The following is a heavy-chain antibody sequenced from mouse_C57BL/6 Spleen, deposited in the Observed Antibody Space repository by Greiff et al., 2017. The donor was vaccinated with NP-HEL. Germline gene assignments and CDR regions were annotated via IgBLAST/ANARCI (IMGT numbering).Heavy chain of an antibody. CDR2: INPNYGTT. V-gene: IGHV1-39*01. CDR3: ARSSRGYWYFDV. CDR1: GYSFTDYY. J-gene: IGHJ1*03. Sequence: EVQLQEPGPELVKPGASVKISCKASGYSFTDYYMHWVKQSHGQSLEWIGVINPNYGTTSYNQKFKGKATLTVDQSSSTAYMQLNSLTSEDSAVDYCARSSRGYWYFDVWGTGTTVTVSS.